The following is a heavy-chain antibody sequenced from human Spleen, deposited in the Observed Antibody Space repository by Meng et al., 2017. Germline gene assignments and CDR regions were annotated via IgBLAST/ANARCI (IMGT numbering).Heavy chain of an antibody. D-gene: IGHD3-10*01. V-gene: IGHV1-69*01. Sequence: QVQLVQSGAEVKEPGSSGKVSCKASGGTFSSYAISWVRQAPGQGLEWMGGIIPIFGTANYAQKFQGRVTITADESTSTAYMELSSLRSEDTAVYYCATDLWFGELRDDYWGQGTLVTVSS. CDR3: ATDLWFGELRDDY. J-gene: IGHJ4*02. CDR2: IIPIFGTA. CDR1: GGTFSSYA.